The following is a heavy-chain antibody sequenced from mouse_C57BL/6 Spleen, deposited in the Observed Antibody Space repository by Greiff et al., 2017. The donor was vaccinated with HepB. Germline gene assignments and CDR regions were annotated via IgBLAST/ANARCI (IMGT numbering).Heavy chain of an antibody. Sequence: EVKLVESGGGLVKPGGSLKLSCAASGFTFSDYGMHWVRQAPEKGLEWVAYISSGSSTIYYADTVKGRFTISRDNAKNTLFLQMTSLRSEDTAMYYCARPYGSSHYYAMDYWGQGTSVTVSS. J-gene: IGHJ4*01. CDR3: ARPYGSSHYYAMDY. CDR1: GFTFSDYG. V-gene: IGHV5-17*01. CDR2: ISSGSSTI. D-gene: IGHD1-1*01.